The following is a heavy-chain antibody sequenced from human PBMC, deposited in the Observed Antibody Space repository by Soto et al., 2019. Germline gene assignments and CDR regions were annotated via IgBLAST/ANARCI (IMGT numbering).Heavy chain of an antibody. J-gene: IGHJ4*02. V-gene: IGHV3-23*01. Sequence: HPGGSLRLSCAASGFTFSTYDMSWVRQAPGKGLEWVSAISGSGGSTYYADSVKGRFTISRDNSKNTLYLQMNRLRDEDTAVHYCAKSGWRDGGSSYYFDYWGQGTLVTVSS. CDR3: AKSGWRDGGSSYYFDY. D-gene: IGHD6-6*01. CDR1: GFTFSTYD. CDR2: ISGSGGST.